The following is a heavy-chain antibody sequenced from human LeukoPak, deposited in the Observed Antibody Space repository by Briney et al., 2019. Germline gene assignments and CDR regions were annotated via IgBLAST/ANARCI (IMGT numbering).Heavy chain of an antibody. J-gene: IGHJ4*02. D-gene: IGHD6-6*01. Sequence: TGGSLRLSCAASGFTFSSYSMNWVRQAPGKGLEWIGEINHSGSTNYNPSLKSRVTISVDTSKNQFSLKLSSVTAADTAVYYCARYKYSRKVQYYFDYWGQGTLVTVSS. CDR1: GFTFSSYS. CDR3: ARYKYSRKVQYYFDY. CDR2: INHSGST. V-gene: IGHV4-34*01.